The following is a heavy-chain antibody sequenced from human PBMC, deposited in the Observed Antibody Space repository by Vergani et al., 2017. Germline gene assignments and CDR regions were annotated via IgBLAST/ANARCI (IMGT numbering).Heavy chain of an antibody. CDR1: GGSISSGGYY. CDR2: IYYSGST. V-gene: IGHV4-31*03. CDR3: AREGSTTRRAFDV. D-gene: IGHD2/OR15-2a*01. J-gene: IGHJ3*01. Sequence: QVQLQESGPGLVKPSQTLSLTCTVSGGSISSGGYYWSWIRQHPGKGLGWIGYIYYSGSTYYNPSLRSRVTISVDTSKNQFSLKLSSVTAADTAVYYCAREGSTTRRAFDVWGQGTMVTVSS.